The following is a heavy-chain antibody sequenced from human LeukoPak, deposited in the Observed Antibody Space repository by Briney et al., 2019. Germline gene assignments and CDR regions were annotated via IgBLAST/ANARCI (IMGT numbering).Heavy chain of an antibody. Sequence: GGSLRLSCAASGFTFSNYWMTWVRQAPGKGLEWVANIKKDGSEKFYVDPVKGRFTVSRDNAKNSLYLQMNSLRDEDTAVYYCAREASADYYDSSGYYQGAFDIWGQGTMVTVSS. V-gene: IGHV3-7*01. J-gene: IGHJ3*02. CDR3: AREASADYYDSSGYYQGAFDI. D-gene: IGHD3-22*01. CDR1: GFTFSNYW. CDR2: IKKDGSEK.